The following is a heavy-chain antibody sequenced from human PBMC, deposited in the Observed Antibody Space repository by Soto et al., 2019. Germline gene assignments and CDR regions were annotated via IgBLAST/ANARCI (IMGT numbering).Heavy chain of an antibody. J-gene: IGHJ6*02. D-gene: IGHD6-19*01. CDR1: GFTFSSYA. Sequence: GGSLRLSCAASGFTFSSYAMSWVRQAPGKGLEWVSAISGSGGSTYYADSVKGRFTISRDNSKNTLYLQMNSLRAEDTAVYYCAKGRYSSGSYYGMDVWGQGTTVTVSS. CDR2: ISGSGGST. V-gene: IGHV3-23*01. CDR3: AKGRYSSGSYYGMDV.